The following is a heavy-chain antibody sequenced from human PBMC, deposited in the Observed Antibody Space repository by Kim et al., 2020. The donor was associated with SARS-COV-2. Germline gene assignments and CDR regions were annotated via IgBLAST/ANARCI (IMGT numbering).Heavy chain of an antibody. J-gene: IGHJ3*02. CDR2: IYTSGST. D-gene: IGHD4-17*01. CDR1: GGSISSGSYY. V-gene: IGHV4-61*02. Sequence: SETLSLTCTVSGGSISSGSYYWSWIRQPAGKGLEWIGRIYTSGSTNYNPSLKSRVTISVDTSKNQFSLKLSSVTAADTAVYYCARDDLTNYGDYVVAGAFDIWGQGTMVTVSS. CDR3: ARDDLTNYGDYVVAGAFDI.